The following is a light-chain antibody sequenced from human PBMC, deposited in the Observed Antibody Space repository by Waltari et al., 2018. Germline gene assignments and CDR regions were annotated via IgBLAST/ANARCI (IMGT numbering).Light chain of an antibody. CDR1: ILRRVY. V-gene: IGLV3-19*01. CDR3: CSYAGRGTYV. Sequence: SSELTQDPVVSVALGQTVRITCQGDILRRVYASWYQQKPGQAPLFVMYGKDNRTSGVSSRFSGSKSGNTASLTISGLQAEDEADYYCCSYAGRGTYVFGSGTKVTVL. CDR2: GKD. J-gene: IGLJ1*01.